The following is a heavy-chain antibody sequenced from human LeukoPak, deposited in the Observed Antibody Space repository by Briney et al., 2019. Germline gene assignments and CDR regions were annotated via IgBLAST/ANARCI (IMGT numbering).Heavy chain of an antibody. CDR3: ARVADGYSGYDSIDY. V-gene: IGHV3-11*06. CDR2: ISSSSSYT. Sequence: PGGSLRLSCAASGFTFSDYYMSWIRQAPGKGLEWVSYISSSSSYTNYADSVKGRFTISRDNAKNSLYLQTNSLRAEDTAVYYCARVADGYSGYDSIDYWGQGTLVTVSS. D-gene: IGHD5-12*01. CDR1: GFTFSDYY. J-gene: IGHJ4*02.